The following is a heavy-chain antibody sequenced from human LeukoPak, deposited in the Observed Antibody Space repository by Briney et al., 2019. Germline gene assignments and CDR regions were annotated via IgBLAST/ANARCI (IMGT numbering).Heavy chain of an antibody. CDR3: ARDRNNYYFDH. CDR1: GFSFGIYG. V-gene: IGHV3-33*01. CDR2: IWTNGRDE. Sequence: GGSLTLTRAASGFSFGIYGMRWVRQAPGKGLEWVAFIWTNGRDEYYADSVEGRFTVSRDNSNNVLYLHMNSVRAEDTAVYYCARDRNNYYFDHCGQGTQVTVSS. D-gene: IGHD1-20*01. J-gene: IGHJ4*02.